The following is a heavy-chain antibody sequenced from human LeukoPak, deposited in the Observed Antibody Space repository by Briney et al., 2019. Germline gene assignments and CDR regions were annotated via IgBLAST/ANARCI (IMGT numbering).Heavy chain of an antibody. CDR2: IYYSGST. Sequence: SETLSLTCTVSGGSISSSSYYWGWIRQPPGTGLEWIGSIYYSGSTYYNPSLKSRVTISVDTSKNQFSLKLSSVTAADTAVYYCASPPIGRWELPYFDYWGQGTLVTVSS. D-gene: IGHD1-26*01. CDR3: ASPPIGRWELPYFDY. V-gene: IGHV4-39*01. J-gene: IGHJ4*02. CDR1: GGSISSSSYY.